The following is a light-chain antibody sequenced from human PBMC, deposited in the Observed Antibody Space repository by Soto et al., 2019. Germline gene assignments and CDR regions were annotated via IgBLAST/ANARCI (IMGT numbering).Light chain of an antibody. CDR3: AAWDDSLNGVV. CDR1: SSNIGSNT. J-gene: IGLJ2*01. CDR2: SNN. V-gene: IGLV1-44*01. Sequence: QSVLTQPPSASGTPGQRVTISCSGSSSNIGSNTVNWYQQLPGTAPKLLIYSNNQRPSGVPDRFSGSKSGTSASLAISGRXSEDEADYYCAAWDDSLNGVVFGGGTKLTVL.